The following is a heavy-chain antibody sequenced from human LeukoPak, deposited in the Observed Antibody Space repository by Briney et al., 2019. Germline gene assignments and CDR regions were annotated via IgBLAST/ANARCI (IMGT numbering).Heavy chain of an antibody. CDR3: ARILKVDYFDY. V-gene: IGHV3-21*01. Sequence: GGSLRLSCAASGFTFSSYSMNWVRQAPGKGLEWVSSISSSSYIYYADSVKGRFTISRDNAKNSLYLQMNSLRAEDTAVYYCARILKVDYFDYWGQGTLVTVSS. CDR1: GFTFSSYS. J-gene: IGHJ4*02. D-gene: IGHD2-15*01. CDR2: ISSSSYI.